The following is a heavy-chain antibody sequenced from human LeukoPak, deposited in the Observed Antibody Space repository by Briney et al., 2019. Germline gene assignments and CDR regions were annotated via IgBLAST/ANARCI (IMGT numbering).Heavy chain of an antibody. CDR1: GGSFRSYY. J-gene: IGHJ4*02. CDR3: ARPYYGSGNNYSFDY. V-gene: IGHV4-59*13. CDR2: FYYRGST. D-gene: IGHD3-10*01. Sequence: SEPLTLPCSVSGGSFRSYYWSWIRQSPGKALEGIGYFYYRGSTNYNPPLKSRVTISVDPYQKQLSLMLSSVTAACTTVYYWARPYYGSGNNYSFDYWGQGTLVTVSS.